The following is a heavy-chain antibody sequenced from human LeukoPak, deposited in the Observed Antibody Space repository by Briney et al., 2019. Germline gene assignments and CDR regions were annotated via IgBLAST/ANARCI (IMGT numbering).Heavy chain of an antibody. CDR2: IYYSGST. CDR3: ARGPTYYYDSSGYYYPLDY. Sequence: SETLSFTCTVSGGSISSYYWSWIRQPPGKGLECIGYIYYSGSTNYNPSLKSRVTISVDTSKNQFSLKLSSVTAADTAVYYCARGPTYYYDSSGYYYPLDYWGQGTLVTVSS. D-gene: IGHD3-22*01. V-gene: IGHV4-59*01. CDR1: GGSISSYY. J-gene: IGHJ4*02.